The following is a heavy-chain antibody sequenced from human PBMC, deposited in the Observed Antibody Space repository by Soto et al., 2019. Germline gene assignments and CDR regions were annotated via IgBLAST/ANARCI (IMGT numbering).Heavy chain of an antibody. J-gene: IGHJ6*02. CDR1: GGTFSSYA. V-gene: IGHV1-69*12. CDR3: ARERDRVYGDTVLNYYYYGMDV. D-gene: IGHD4-17*01. CDR2: IIPIYGTA. Sequence: QVQLVQSGAEVKKPGSSVKVSCKASGGTFSSYAINWVRQAPGQGLEWLGGIIPIYGTANYAQKFQGRVTITADESTRTAYMELSSLRSEDTAVYYCARERDRVYGDTVLNYYYYGMDVWGQGTTVTVSS.